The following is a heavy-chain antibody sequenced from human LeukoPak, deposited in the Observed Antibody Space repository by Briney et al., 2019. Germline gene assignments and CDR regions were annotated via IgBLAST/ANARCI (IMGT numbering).Heavy chain of an antibody. J-gene: IGHJ4*02. D-gene: IGHD1-26*01. Sequence: PGGSLRLSCAASGFTVSSNYMSWVRQAPGKGLEWVSVVYSGGSTYYADSVKGRFTISRDNSKNTQYLQMNSLRAEDTAVYYCASPIVGATTGGYWGQGTLVTVSS. V-gene: IGHV3-53*01. CDR1: GFTVSSNY. CDR2: VYSGGST. CDR3: ASPIVGATTGGY.